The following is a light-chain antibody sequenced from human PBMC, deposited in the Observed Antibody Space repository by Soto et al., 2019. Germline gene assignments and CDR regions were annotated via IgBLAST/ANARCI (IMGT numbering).Light chain of an antibody. J-gene: IGKJ3*01. Sequence: ETVMTQSPATLSASPGERATLSCRASQSVGNNIAWYQQKPGQAPRLLIYVASIRATGIPARFSGSGSGTEFTLTVTSLQSEDFAVYYCQQYGSSPRFTFGPGTKVDIK. V-gene: IGKV3-15*01. CDR3: QQYGSSPRFT. CDR1: QSVGNN. CDR2: VAS.